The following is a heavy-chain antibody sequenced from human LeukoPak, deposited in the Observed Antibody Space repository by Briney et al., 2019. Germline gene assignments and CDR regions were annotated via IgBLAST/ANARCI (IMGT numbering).Heavy chain of an antibody. Sequence: ASVKVSCKASGGTFSSYAISWVRQAPGQGLEWMGGIIPIFGTANYAQKFQGRVTITADESTSTAYMELSSLRSEDTAVYYCARDAGARRRLLWFGEDDYYYYGMDVWGQGTTVTVSS. V-gene: IGHV1-69*13. CDR2: IIPIFGTA. J-gene: IGHJ6*02. D-gene: IGHD3-10*01. CDR3: ARDAGARRRLLWFGEDDYYYYGMDV. CDR1: GGTFSSYA.